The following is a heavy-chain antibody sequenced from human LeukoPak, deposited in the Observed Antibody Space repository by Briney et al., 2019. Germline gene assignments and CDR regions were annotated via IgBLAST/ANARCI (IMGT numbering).Heavy chain of an antibody. CDR3: AKPVDCYSSSWPYFDY. CDR1: GFTFSTYG. V-gene: IGHV3-30*18. J-gene: IGHJ4*02. Sequence: GGSLRLSCAASGFTFSTYGMHWVRQAPGKGLEWVAVVSYDGSNKYHADSVKGRFTISRDNSKNTLYLQMNSLRAEDTAVYYCAKPVDCYSSSWPYFDYWGQGTLVTVSS. D-gene: IGHD6-13*01. CDR2: VSYDGSNK.